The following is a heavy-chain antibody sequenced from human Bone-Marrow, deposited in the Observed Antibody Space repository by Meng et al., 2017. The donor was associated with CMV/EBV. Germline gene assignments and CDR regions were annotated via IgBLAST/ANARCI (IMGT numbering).Heavy chain of an antibody. D-gene: IGHD3-3*01. J-gene: IGHJ4*02. Sequence: SETLSLTCTVSDDSISSSTYYWGWIRQPPGKRLEWIASIYYTGCTYYNPTLQSRVTISIDTSKNQFSLMLNSVTAADTAVYYCARRERAERSGYSHFDYWGRGTLVTVSS. CDR2: IYYTGCT. CDR1: DDSISSSTYY. V-gene: IGHV4-39*07. CDR3: ARRERAERSGYSHFDY.